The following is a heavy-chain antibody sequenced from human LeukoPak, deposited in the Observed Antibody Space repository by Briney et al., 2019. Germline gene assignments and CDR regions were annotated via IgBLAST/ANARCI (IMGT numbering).Heavy chain of an antibody. CDR1: GFTFSSYG. V-gene: IGHV3-30*03. Sequence: GGSLRLSCAASGFTFSSYGMHWVRQAPGKGLEWVAVISYDGSNKYYADSVKGRFTISRDNSKNTLYLQMNSLRAEDTAVYYCARDGYVVPAASPDYWGQGTLVTVSS. CDR2: ISYDGSNK. J-gene: IGHJ4*02. D-gene: IGHD2-2*01. CDR3: ARDGYVVPAASPDY.